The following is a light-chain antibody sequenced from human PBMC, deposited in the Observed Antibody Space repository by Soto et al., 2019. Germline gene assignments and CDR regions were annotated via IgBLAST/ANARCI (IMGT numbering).Light chain of an antibody. Sequence: DTQMHQSPSSLSASVGDRVTITCWASQTIINFLNSYQQNPGKAPKLLIYVASSLQSGVPSRFSGSGSRTDVTLTNSNLQPEDFATSYFRQSYNTPYTFGQRTQLAI. CDR2: VAS. CDR3: RQSYNTPYT. V-gene: IGKV1-39*01. CDR1: QTIINF. J-gene: IGKJ2*01.